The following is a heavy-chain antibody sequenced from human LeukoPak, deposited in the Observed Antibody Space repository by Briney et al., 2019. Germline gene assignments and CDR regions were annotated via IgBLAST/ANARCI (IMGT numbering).Heavy chain of an antibody. CDR2: ISYGGNNK. D-gene: IGHD3-3*01. J-gene: IGHJ4*02. V-gene: IGHV3-30-3*01. CDR3: ARDFGVVIRFEY. Sequence: GGSLRLSCAASGFTFSSYAMHWVRQAPGKGLEWVAVISYGGNNKYYADSVKGRFTISRDNSKNTLYLQMNSLRAEDTAVYYCARDFGVVIRFEYWGQGPLVTVSS. CDR1: GFTFSSYA.